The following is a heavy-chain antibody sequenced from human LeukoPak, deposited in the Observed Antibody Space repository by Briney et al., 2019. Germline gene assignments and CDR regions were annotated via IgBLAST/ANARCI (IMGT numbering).Heavy chain of an antibody. Sequence: GGSLRLSCGASGFSFSSYWMSWVRQAPGKGLEWVANIKQDGSEKYYMDSVKGRFTISRDNAKNSLYLQMNSLRAEDTAVYYCARDVDYWGQGTLVTVSS. CDR3: ARDVDY. V-gene: IGHV3-7*01. CDR1: GFSFSSYW. CDR2: IKQDGSEK. J-gene: IGHJ4*02.